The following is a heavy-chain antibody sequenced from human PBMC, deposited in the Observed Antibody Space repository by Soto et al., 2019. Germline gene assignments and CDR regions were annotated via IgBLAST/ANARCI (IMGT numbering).Heavy chain of an antibody. J-gene: IGHJ6*02. Sequence: NPSETLSLTCTVSGGSISSSSYYWGWIRQPPGKGLEWIGSIYYSGGTYYNPSLKSRVTISVDTSKNQFSLKLSSVTAADTAVYYCARHGGARYCSGGSCYGAGEQYYYYGMDVWGQGTTVTVSS. CDR3: ARHGGARYCSGGSCYGAGEQYYYYGMDV. D-gene: IGHD2-15*01. CDR1: GGSISSSSYY. V-gene: IGHV4-39*01. CDR2: IYYSGGT.